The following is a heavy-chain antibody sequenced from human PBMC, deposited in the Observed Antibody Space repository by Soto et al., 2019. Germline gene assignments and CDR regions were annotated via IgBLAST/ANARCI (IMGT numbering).Heavy chain of an antibody. Sequence: GGSLRLSCAASGFTVSNNYMSWVRQAPGKGLEWVSIIYSGGGTYYADSMKGRFTISRHNSNNTLYLQMNSLRAEDTAVYYCTRVIGVNWFDPWGQGAQVTVSS. D-gene: IGHD3-22*01. CDR1: GFTVSNNY. J-gene: IGHJ5*02. CDR3: TRVIGVNWFDP. V-gene: IGHV3-53*04. CDR2: IYSGGGT.